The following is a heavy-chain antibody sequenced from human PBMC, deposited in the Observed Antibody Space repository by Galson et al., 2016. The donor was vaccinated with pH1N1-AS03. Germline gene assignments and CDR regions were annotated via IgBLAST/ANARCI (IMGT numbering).Heavy chain of an antibody. CDR1: GYIFTGFY. J-gene: IGHJ6*02. V-gene: IGHV1-2*04. D-gene: IGHD2-2*01. CDR3: ARDPRGPCTSSTCPTAYYFGMDV. Sequence: SVKVSCKASGYIFTGFYVYWVRQAPGQGLELMGWINPKSGVTNYAQKFQAWVTMTRDTSSSTAYMELSGLKSDDTAVYYCARDPRGPCTSSTCPTAYYFGMDVWGQGTTVIVSS. CDR2: INPKSGVT.